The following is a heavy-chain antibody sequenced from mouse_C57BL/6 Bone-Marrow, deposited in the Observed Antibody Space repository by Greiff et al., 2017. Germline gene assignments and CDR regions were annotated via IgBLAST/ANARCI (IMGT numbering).Heavy chain of an antibody. CDR2: IDPSDSET. CDR3: ARSYYGNYFDY. Sequence: QVQLQQPGAELVRPGSSVKLSCKASGYTFTSYWMHWVKQRPIQGLEWIGNIDPSDSETHYNQKFKDKATLTVDKSSSTAYMQLSSLTSEDSAFYCCARSYYGNYFDYWGQGTTLTVSS. CDR1: GYTFTSYW. D-gene: IGHD1-1*01. V-gene: IGHV1-52*01. J-gene: IGHJ2*01.